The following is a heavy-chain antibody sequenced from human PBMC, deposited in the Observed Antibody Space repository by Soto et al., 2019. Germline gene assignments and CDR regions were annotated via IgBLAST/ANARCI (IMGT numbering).Heavy chain of an antibody. CDR2: INPRGDYT. Sequence: GASVKVSCKASGYIFTSHWMHWVRQAPGQGLEWLALINPRGDYTTFAEKFRGRVTVTRDTSTSTDYMELSSLTSDDTAIYYCARDNSDSSGWWFAPWGQGTLVTVSS. J-gene: IGHJ5*02. CDR3: ARDNSDSSGWWFAP. V-gene: IGHV1-46*03. CDR1: GYIFTSHW. D-gene: IGHD3-22*01.